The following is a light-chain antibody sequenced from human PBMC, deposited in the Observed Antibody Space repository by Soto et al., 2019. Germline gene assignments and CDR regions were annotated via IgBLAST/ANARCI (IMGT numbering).Light chain of an antibody. CDR1: QGISNY. CDR2: SAS. Sequence: DIQMTQSPSSLSASVGDRVTMTCRASQGISNYLAWYQQKPGKVPKLLIFSASTLQSGVPSRFSGSGSGTDFTLTISSLQPEDVATYYCQNYHSAPALTFGGGTKVEIK. CDR3: QNYHSAPALT. V-gene: IGKV1-27*01. J-gene: IGKJ4*01.